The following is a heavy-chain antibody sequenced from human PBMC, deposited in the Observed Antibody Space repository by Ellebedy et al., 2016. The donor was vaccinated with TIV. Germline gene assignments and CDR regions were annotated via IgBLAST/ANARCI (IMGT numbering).Heavy chain of an antibody. Sequence: PGGSLRLSCAASGFXXSNYLMHWVXQAPGHSLEWVAVIWYDGSDKYYADSVKGRFTISRDNSKNTLYLQMNSLRAEDTAVYYCAREGDSNDYYGDGYLEYWGQGTLVTVSS. CDR2: IWYDGSDK. V-gene: IGHV3-33*01. D-gene: IGHD3-22*01. CDR1: GFXXSNYL. CDR3: AREGDSNDYYGDGYLEY. J-gene: IGHJ4*02.